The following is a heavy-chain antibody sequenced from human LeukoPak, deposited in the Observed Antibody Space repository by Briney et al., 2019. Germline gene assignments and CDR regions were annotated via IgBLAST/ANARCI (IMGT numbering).Heavy chain of an antibody. CDR1: GFTFSSYW. J-gene: IGHJ4*02. CDR2: INSDGSIT. D-gene: IGHD3-10*02. V-gene: IGHV3-74*01. CDR3: ARVTWNYVPFDY. Sequence: PGGSLRLSCAASGFTFSSYWMHWVRQAPGKGLVWVSRINSDGSITTYADSVKGRFTISRDNAKNTLYLQMNNLRAEDTAVYYCARVTWNYVPFDYWGQGTLVTVPS.